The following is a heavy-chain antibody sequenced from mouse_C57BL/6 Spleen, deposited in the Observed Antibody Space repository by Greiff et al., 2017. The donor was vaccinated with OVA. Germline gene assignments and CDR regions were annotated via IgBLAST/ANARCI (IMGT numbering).Heavy chain of an antibody. V-gene: IGHV1-26*01. CDR2: INPNNGGT. J-gene: IGHJ1*03. CDR3: ARNPLYYYGSSYRYFDV. D-gene: IGHD1-1*01. CDR1: GYTFTDYY. Sequence: EVQLQQSGPELVKPGASVKISCKASGYTFTDYYMNWVKQSHGKSLEWIGDINPNNGGTSYNQKFKGKATLTVEKSSSTAYMELRSLTSEDSAVYYCARNPLYYYGSSYRYFDVWGTGTTVTVSS.